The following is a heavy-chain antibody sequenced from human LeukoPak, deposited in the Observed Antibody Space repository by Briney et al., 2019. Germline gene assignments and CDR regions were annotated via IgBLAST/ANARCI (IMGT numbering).Heavy chain of an antibody. CDR3: ARHRTSDSSGHYLGVDY. V-gene: IGHV4-59*08. Sequence: SETLSLTCTVSGGSISSYYWSCMRQPPGKGLECIGYIYYSGSTNYNPSLKSRVTVSVDTAKNQFSLNLRSVTAADTAVYYCARHRTSDSSGHYLGVDYWGQGSLVTVSS. CDR1: GGSISSYY. J-gene: IGHJ4*02. D-gene: IGHD3-22*01. CDR2: IYYSGST.